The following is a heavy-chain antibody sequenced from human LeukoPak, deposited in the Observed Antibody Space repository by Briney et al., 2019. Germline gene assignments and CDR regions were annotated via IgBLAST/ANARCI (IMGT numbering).Heavy chain of an antibody. Sequence: GGSLRLSCEASGFSFSTVPMSWARQVPGKGLECVSYIIASGDSAYYADSVRGRFTISRDNSKNTLYLQMDDLRAEDSAVYYCATHILFWSGLFDSWGQGALVSVSS. CDR2: IIASGDSA. V-gene: IGHV3-23*01. D-gene: IGHD3-3*01. CDR1: GFSFSTVP. CDR3: ATHILFWSGLFDS. J-gene: IGHJ4*02.